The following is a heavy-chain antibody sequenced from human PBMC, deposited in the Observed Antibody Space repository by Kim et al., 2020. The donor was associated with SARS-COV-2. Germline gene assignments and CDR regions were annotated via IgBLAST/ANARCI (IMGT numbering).Heavy chain of an antibody. J-gene: IGHJ6*03. D-gene: IGHD2-15*01. CDR1: GGSLSRSGDH. V-gene: IGHV4-39*01. CDR2: IYSSGST. Sequence: SETLSLTCTVSGGSLSRSGDHWGLGWIRQPPEKGLEWIGNIYSSGSTFYNPSLKSRVTMSADTSKNEVSLRLSSVTAADTAVYYFARIYSSFFYLDVWG. CDR3: ARIYSSFFYLDV.